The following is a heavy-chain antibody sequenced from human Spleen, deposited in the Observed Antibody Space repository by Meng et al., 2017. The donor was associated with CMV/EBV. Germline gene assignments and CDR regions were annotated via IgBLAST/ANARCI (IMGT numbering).Heavy chain of an antibody. CDR2: IRPDGAEK. CDR1: GFTFSSFR. CDR3: ARDPDGMDV. V-gene: IGHV3-7*01. Sequence: GESLKISCAASGFTFSSFRMHWVRQAPGKGLAWVAHIRPDGAEKWYVESVKGRFTISRDNAKSSLFLQMNSLRAEDTAVYYCARDPDGMDVWGQGTTVTVSS. J-gene: IGHJ6*02.